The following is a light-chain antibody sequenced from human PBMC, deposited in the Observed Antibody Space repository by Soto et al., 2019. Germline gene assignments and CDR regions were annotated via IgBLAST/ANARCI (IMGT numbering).Light chain of an antibody. CDR1: QSILYSSNNKNY. CDR3: QQYYSTPWT. Sequence: DIVMTQSPDSLAVSLGERATINCKSSQSILYSSNNKNYLAWYQQKPGQPPKPLIYWASTRESGVPDRFSGSGSGTDFTLTISSLQAEDVAVYYCQQYYSTPWTFGQGTKVENK. CDR2: WAS. V-gene: IGKV4-1*01. J-gene: IGKJ1*01.